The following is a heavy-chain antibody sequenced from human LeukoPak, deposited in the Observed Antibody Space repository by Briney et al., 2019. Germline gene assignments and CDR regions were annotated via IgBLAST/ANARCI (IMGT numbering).Heavy chain of an antibody. J-gene: IGHJ4*02. Sequence: GEALQISFQASGYAFTNYWIGWVRPVTGKGMEWRGIIYPGDSDTRYSPSFQGQVTISADKSISTAYLQWSTLKASDTAMYYCARQGSVVVPASYWGQGTLVTVSS. CDR3: ARQGSVVVPASY. V-gene: IGHV5-51*01. D-gene: IGHD2-2*01. CDR2: IYPGDSDT. CDR1: GYAFTNYW.